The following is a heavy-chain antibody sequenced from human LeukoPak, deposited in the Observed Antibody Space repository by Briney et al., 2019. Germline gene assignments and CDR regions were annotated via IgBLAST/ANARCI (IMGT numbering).Heavy chain of an antibody. Sequence: GGSLRLSCAASGFSFSSYGMHWVRQGPGKGLEWVAVISYDGDNKYHADSVKGRFTISRDNSKYTLYLQMNSLRAEDTAVYYCAKESRYRRNYEFDCWGQGTLVTVSS. CDR3: AKESRYRRNYEFDC. J-gene: IGHJ4*02. CDR1: GFSFSSYG. V-gene: IGHV3-30*18. D-gene: IGHD1-26*01. CDR2: ISYDGDNK.